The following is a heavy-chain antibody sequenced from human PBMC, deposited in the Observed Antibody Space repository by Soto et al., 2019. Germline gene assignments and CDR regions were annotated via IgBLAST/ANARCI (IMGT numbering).Heavy chain of an antibody. CDR2: ISYDGSNK. D-gene: IGHD5-18*01. Sequence: GGSLRLSCAASGFTFSSYAMHWVRQAPGKGLEWVAVISYDGSNKYYADSVKGRFTISRDNSKNTLYLQMNSLRAEDTAVYYCARGGRLDTAMDLPIDYWGQGTLVTVSS. V-gene: IGHV3-30-3*01. J-gene: IGHJ4*02. CDR1: GFTFSSYA. CDR3: ARGGRLDTAMDLPIDY.